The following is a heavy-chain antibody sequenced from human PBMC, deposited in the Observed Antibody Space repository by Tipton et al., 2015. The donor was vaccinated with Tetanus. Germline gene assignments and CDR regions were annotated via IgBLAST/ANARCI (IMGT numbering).Heavy chain of an antibody. CDR3: AREGGYSYGRYLRWFDP. CDR2: INHSGST. Sequence: AGLVKPSETLSLTCAVYGGSFSGYYWSWIRQPPGKGLEWIGEINHSGSTNYNPSLKSRVTISVDTSKNQFSLKLSSVTAADTAVYYCAREGGYSYGRYLRWFDPWGQGTLVTVSS. D-gene: IGHD5-18*01. V-gene: IGHV4-34*01. J-gene: IGHJ5*02. CDR1: GGSFSGYY.